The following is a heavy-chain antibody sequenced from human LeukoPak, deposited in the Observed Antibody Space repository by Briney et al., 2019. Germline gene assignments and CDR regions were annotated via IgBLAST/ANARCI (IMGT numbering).Heavy chain of an antibody. Sequence: GGTLRLSCAASGFTFSSYGMSWVRQAPGKGLEWVSAISGSGGSTYYADSVKGRYTISRDNSKNTLYLQMNSLRAEDTAVYYCAKGGPLWFGEFNDPLSYYYMDVWGKGTTVTVSS. CDR2: ISGSGGST. CDR3: AKGGPLWFGEFNDPLSYYYMDV. V-gene: IGHV3-23*01. CDR1: GFTFSSYG. J-gene: IGHJ6*03. D-gene: IGHD3-10*01.